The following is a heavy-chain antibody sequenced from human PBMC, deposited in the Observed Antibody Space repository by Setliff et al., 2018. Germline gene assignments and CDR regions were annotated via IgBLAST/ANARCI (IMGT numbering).Heavy chain of an antibody. CDR3: ARINFYDSTAYYYAPHH. CDR1: GYSFTSYD. CDR2: VSPIDDGKP. Sequence: ASVKVSCKASGYSFTSYDINWVRLAAGQGLEWMGWVSPIDDGKPGYAQKFQGRLTITADKSTSTAYMELRSLRSDDTAMYYCARINFYDSTAYYYAPHHWGQGTLVTVSS. D-gene: IGHD3-22*01. J-gene: IGHJ5*02. V-gene: IGHV1-8*01.